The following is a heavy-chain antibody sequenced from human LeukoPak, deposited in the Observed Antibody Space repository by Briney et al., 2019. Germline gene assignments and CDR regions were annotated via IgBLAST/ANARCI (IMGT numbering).Heavy chain of an antibody. V-gene: IGHV1-69*04. CDR3: ARGVELGQNWFDP. J-gene: IGHJ5*02. D-gene: IGHD1-7*01. CDR1: GGTFSSYA. CDR2: IIPILGIA. Sequence: GASVKVSCKASGGTFSSYAISWVRQAPGQGLEWMGRIIPILGIANYAQKFQGRVTITADKSTSTAYMELSSLRSEDAAVYYCARGVELGQNWFDPWGQGTLVTVSS.